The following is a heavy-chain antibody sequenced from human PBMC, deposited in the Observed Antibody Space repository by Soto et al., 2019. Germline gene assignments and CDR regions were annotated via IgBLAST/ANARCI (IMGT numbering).Heavy chain of an antibody. V-gene: IGHV4-34*01. Sequence: SETLSLTCAVYGGSFSGYYWSWIRQPPGKGLEWIGEINHSGSTNYNPSLKSRVTISVDTSKNQFSLKLSSVTAADTAVYYCARGGSLAGTFVGYNWFDPWGQGTLVTV. J-gene: IGHJ5*02. CDR1: GGSFSGYY. D-gene: IGHD6-13*01. CDR2: INHSGST. CDR3: ARGGSLAGTFVGYNWFDP.